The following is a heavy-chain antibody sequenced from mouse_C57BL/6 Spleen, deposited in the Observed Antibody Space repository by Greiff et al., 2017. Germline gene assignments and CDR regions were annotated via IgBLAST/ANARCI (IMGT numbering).Heavy chain of an antibody. V-gene: IGHV1-18*01. CDR1: GYTFTDYN. CDR3: ARGRAY. J-gene: IGHJ3*01. CDR2: INPNNGGT. Sequence: EVQLLQSGPELVKPGASVKIPCKASGYTFTDYNMDWVKQSHGKSLEWIGAINPNNGGTIYNQKFKGKATLTVDKTASTAYMELRSVTSEDTAVSYSARGRAYWGQGTLVTVSA.